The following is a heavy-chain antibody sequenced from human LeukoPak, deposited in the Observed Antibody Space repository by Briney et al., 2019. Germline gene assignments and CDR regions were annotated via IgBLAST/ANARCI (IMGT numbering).Heavy chain of an antibody. CDR2: INHSGST. V-gene: IGHV4-38-2*02. Sequence: SETLSLTCTVSGYSIRSGYYWGWIRQPPGKGLEWIGEINHSGSTNYNPSLKSRVTISVDTSKNQFSLKLSSVTAADTAVYYCASLDPNFITMVRGVITSQFDYWGQGTLVTVSS. CDR3: ASLDPNFITMVRGVITSQFDY. CDR1: GYSIRSGYY. J-gene: IGHJ4*02. D-gene: IGHD3-10*01.